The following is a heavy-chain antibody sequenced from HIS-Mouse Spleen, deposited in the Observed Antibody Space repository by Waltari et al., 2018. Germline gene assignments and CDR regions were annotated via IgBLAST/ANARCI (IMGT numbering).Heavy chain of an antibody. V-gene: IGHV4-39*07. Sequence: QLQLQESGPGLVKPSETLSLTCTVSGGSISSSSYYWGWIRQPPGKWLGWIGSIYYSGSTYYNPSLKSRVTRSVDTSKNQFSLKLSSVTAADTAVYYCAREIPYSSSWYDWYFDLWGRGTLVTVSS. CDR3: AREIPYSSSWYDWYFDL. J-gene: IGHJ2*01. CDR1: GGSISSSSYY. CDR2: IYYSGST. D-gene: IGHD6-13*01.